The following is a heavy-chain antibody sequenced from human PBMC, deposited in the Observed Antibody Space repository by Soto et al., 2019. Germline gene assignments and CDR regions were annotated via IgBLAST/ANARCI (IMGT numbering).Heavy chain of an antibody. D-gene: IGHD3-3*01. CDR1: GFSLSTSGVA. CDR2: IFWDDDK. J-gene: IGHJ4*02. Sequence: KXVPTLVNPTQSLTLTCTFSGFSLSTSGVAVGWIRQAPRKAPEWLAFIFWDDDKRYSPSLENRLTITKDTSKNQVVLTMTNMDTVDTATYYCARIFDFWSGYYFSYWGRGTLVTASS. CDR3: ARIFDFWSGYYFSY. V-gene: IGHV2-5*02.